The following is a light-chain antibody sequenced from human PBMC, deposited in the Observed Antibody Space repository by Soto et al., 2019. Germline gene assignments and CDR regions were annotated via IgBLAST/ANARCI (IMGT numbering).Light chain of an antibody. J-gene: IGKJ1*01. Sequence: EIVLTQSPGTLSLSPGEKATLSCRASQSVSNSYLAWYRQKPGQAPRLLIYGAFRRTIGIPDRFSGSWSGTDFTLTISGLEPEDFAVYYCQQYGGSPRTFGQGTKVEIK. V-gene: IGKV3-20*01. CDR1: QSVSNSY. CDR2: GAF. CDR3: QQYGGSPRT.